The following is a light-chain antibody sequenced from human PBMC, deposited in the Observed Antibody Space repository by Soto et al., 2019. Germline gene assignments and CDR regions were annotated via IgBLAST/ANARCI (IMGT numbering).Light chain of an antibody. CDR1: QGISSW. CDR3: QQTTSFPLT. V-gene: IGKV1-12*01. J-gene: IGKJ4*01. CDR2: AAS. Sequence: DILMTQSPSFVSVSVGDRVTITCRASQGISSWLAWYQHKPGRAPKLLIYAASSLDSGVPSRFSGSGSGTDFTLTTSRRQPEDVATFYCQQTTSFPLTFGGGTKVEIK.